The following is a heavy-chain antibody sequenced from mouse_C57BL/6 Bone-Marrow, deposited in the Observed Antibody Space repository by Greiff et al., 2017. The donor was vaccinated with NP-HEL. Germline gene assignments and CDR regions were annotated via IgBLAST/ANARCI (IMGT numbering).Heavy chain of an antibody. CDR2: IDPSDSET. Sequence: VKLQQPGAELVRPGSSVKLSCKASGYTFTSYWMHWVKQRPIQGLEWIGNIDPSDSETHYNQKFKDKATLTVDKSSSTAYMQLSSLTSEDSAVYYCARSPITTVVVDFDYWGQGTTLTVSS. J-gene: IGHJ2*01. CDR1: GYTFTSYW. CDR3: ARSPITTVVVDFDY. V-gene: IGHV1-52*01. D-gene: IGHD1-1*01.